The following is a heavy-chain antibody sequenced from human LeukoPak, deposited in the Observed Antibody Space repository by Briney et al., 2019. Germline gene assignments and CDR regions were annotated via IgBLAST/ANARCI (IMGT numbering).Heavy chain of an antibody. CDR2: ISSSSSYT. V-gene: IGHV3-11*06. Sequence: GGSLRLSCAASGFTFSDYYMSWIRQAPGKGLEWVSCISSSSSYTNYADSVKGRFTISRDNAKNSLYLQMNSLRAEDTAVYYCARDHGDPYYYGMDVWGKGTTVTVSS. J-gene: IGHJ6*04. CDR1: GFTFSDYY. CDR3: ARDHGDPYYYGMDV. D-gene: IGHD3-10*01.